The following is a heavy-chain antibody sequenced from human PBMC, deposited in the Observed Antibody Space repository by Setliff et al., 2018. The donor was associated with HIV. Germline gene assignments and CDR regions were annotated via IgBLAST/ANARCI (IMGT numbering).Heavy chain of an antibody. D-gene: IGHD1-26*01. Sequence: GGSLRLSCAASEFTFSSYAMHWVRQAAGKGLEWVAVIWYDGSIEYYIDSVRGRFTISRDNSKSTLYLQMTNLRAEDTALYFCAKGAGPTTLAEPFDSWGQGTLVTVSS. J-gene: IGHJ4*02. V-gene: IGHV3-33*08. CDR3: AKGAGPTTLAEPFDS. CDR1: EFTFSSYA. CDR2: IWYDGSIE.